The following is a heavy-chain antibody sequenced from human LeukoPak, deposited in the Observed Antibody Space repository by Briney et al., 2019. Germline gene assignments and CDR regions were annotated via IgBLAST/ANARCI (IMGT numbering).Heavy chain of an antibody. V-gene: IGHV4-34*01. CDR1: GGSFSGYY. J-gene: IGHJ5*02. Sequence: PSETLSLTCAVYGGSFSGYYWSWIRQPPGKGLGWIGEINHSGSTNYNPSLKSRVTISVDTSKNQFSLKLSSVTAADTAVYYCARDLRITIFGVVISNWFDPWGQGTLVTVSS. CDR3: ARDLRITIFGVVISNWFDP. D-gene: IGHD3-3*01. CDR2: INHSGST.